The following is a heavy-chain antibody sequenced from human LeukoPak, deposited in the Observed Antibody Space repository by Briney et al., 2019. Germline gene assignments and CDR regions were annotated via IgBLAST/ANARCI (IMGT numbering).Heavy chain of an antibody. CDR1: GYTFNIYG. CDR3: ARGDSGPDY. CDR2: ISTYNGNT. D-gene: IGHD6-19*01. J-gene: IGHJ4*02. Sequence: ASVKVSCKASGYTFNIYGIGWVRQAPGQGLEWMGWISTYNGNTDYAQKVQGRVTLTTDIPTNTAYMELRSLRSDDMAIYYCARGDSGPDYWGQGTLVTVSS. V-gene: IGHV1-18*03.